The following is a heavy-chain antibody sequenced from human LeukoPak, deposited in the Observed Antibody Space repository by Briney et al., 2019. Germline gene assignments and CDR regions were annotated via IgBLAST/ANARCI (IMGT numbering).Heavy chain of an antibody. CDR2: IYHSGST. CDR3: AREGLLWSGELSL. V-gene: IGHV4-38-2*02. J-gene: IGHJ4*02. CDR1: GYSISSGYY. D-gene: IGHD3-10*01. Sequence: SDTLSLTCAVSGYSISSGYYWGWIRPPPGNGLDWIGSIYHSGSTYYKPSLKSRDTISVDTSKNQFSLKLSSVTAADTAVYYCAREGLLWSGELSLGGQGTLVTVSS.